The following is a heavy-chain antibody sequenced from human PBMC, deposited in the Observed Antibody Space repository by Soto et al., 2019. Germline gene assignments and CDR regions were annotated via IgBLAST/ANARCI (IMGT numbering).Heavy chain of an antibody. J-gene: IGHJ4*02. V-gene: IGHV3-23*01. D-gene: IGHD2-2*01. CDR2: ISGSAGSSGP. Sequence: EVQLLESGGGLVQPGGSLRLSCVASGFTSSTYTMSWVRQAPGKGLEWVSVISGSAGSSGPSYADSVQGRFSISRDNARNTLYLQMNSLRGEDTAMYYCAKARCSTANCYVPEYWGQGTRVTVSS. CDR1: GFTSSTYT. CDR3: AKARCSTANCYVPEY.